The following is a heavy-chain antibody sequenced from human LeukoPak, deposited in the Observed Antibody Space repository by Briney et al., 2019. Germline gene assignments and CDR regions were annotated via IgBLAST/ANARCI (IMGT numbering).Heavy chain of an antibody. V-gene: IGHV3-23*01. Sequence: GGSLRLSCTASGLTFSTYALSWVRQTPGKGLEWLSVVSATGSTTYYADSVRGRFTISRDNAQNSLYLQMNSLRDEDTAVYYCATSGSYRFDYWGQGTLVTVSS. D-gene: IGHD1-26*01. CDR1: GLTFSTYA. J-gene: IGHJ4*02. CDR2: VSATGSTT. CDR3: ATSGSYRFDY.